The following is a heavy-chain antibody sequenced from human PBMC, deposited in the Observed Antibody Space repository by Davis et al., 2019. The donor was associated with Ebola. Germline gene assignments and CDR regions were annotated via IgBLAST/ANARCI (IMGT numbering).Heavy chain of an antibody. J-gene: IGHJ4*02. V-gene: IGHV1-18*01. D-gene: IGHD3-10*01. Sequence: ASVKVSCKASGGTFSSYAISWVRQAPGQGLEWMGWISAYNGNTNYAQKLQGRVTMTTDTSTSTAYMELRSLRSDDTAVYYCARDSVRETEFDYWGQGTLVTVSS. CDR1: GGTFSSYA. CDR3: ARDSVRETEFDY. CDR2: ISAYNGNT.